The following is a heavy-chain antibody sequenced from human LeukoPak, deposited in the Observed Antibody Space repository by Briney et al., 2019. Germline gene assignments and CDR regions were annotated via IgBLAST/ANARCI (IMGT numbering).Heavy chain of an antibody. CDR2: ISGSGGST. V-gene: IGHV3-23*01. Sequence: GGSLRLSCAASGFTFSSYAMSWVRQAPGKGLEWVSGISGSGGSTYYADPVKGRFTISRDNSKNTLYLQMNSLRAEDTAVYYCANVHMVRGLNWFDPWGQGTLVTVSS. CDR3: ANVHMVRGLNWFDP. CDR1: GFTFSSYA. J-gene: IGHJ5*02. D-gene: IGHD3-10*01.